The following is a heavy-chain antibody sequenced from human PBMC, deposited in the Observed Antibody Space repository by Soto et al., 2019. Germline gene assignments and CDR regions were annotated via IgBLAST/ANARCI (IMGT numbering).Heavy chain of an antibody. D-gene: IGHD1-26*01. J-gene: IGHJ4*02. CDR3: ARGPGIVGATKNDY. Sequence: GASVKVSCKASGYTFTGYGISWVRQAPGQGLEWMGWISAYNGNTNYAQKLQGRVTMTTDTSTSTAYMELRSLRSDDTAVYYCARGPGIVGATKNDYWGQGTLVTVSS. CDR1: GYTFTGYG. CDR2: ISAYNGNT. V-gene: IGHV1-18*04.